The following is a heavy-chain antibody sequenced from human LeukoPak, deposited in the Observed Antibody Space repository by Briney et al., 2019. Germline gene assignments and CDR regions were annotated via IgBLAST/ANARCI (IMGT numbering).Heavy chain of an antibody. CDR3: ARHPSPGYCSSTRCYGAYYYYMDV. CDR2: ISSSSSYI. J-gene: IGHJ6*03. D-gene: IGHD2-2*01. V-gene: IGHV3-21*01. Sequence: GGSLRLSCAASGFTFSSYSMNWVRQAPGKGLEWVSSISSSSSYIYYADSVKGRFTISRDNAKNSLYLQMNSLRAEDTAVYYRARHPSPGYCSSTRCYGAYYYYMDVWGKGTTVTVSS. CDR1: GFTFSSYS.